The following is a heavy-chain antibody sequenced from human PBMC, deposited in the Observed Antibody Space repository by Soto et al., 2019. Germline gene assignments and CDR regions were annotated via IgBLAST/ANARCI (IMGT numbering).Heavy chain of an antibody. CDR2: ISAYNGNT. Sequence: ASAKVSCKASGYSFTGYSIDWVRQAPGQGLEWMGWISAYNGNTETAQGLQDRVTMTTDSSTTTAHMDLTNLTTDDTAIYYCARYTSDWGHKNWFDPWGQGTLVTVSS. J-gene: IGHJ5*02. D-gene: IGHD6-19*01. CDR1: GYSFTGYS. V-gene: IGHV1-18*04. CDR3: ARYTSDWGHKNWFDP.